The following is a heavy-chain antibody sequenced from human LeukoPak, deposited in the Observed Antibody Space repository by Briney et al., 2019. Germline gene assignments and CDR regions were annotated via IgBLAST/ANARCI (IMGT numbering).Heavy chain of an antibody. CDR2: IYCSGST. D-gene: IGHD6-13*01. J-gene: IGHJ4*02. CDR1: GGSISSYY. V-gene: IGHV4-59*01. CDR3: ARGGSSWFDY. Sequence: PSETLSLTCTVSGGSISSYYWSWVRQPPGKGLEWIGYIYCSGSTNYNPSLKSRVTISVDTSKNQFSLKLSSVTAADTAVYYCARGGSSWFDYWGQGTLVTVSS.